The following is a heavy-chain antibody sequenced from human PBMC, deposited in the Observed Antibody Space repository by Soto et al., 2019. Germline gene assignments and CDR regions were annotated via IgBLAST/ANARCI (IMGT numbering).Heavy chain of an antibody. CDR3: ASRYSSAFDI. Sequence: QVQLQESGPGLVKPSETLSLTCTVSGGSISSYYWSWIRQPPGKGLEWIGYIYYSGSTNYNPSFKMRATISVDTAEDRFSLQLISVTAADTAVYYCASRYSSAFDIWGQGTMVTVSS. CDR1: GGSISSYY. CDR2: IYYSGST. V-gene: IGHV4-59*08. D-gene: IGHD6-13*01. J-gene: IGHJ3*02.